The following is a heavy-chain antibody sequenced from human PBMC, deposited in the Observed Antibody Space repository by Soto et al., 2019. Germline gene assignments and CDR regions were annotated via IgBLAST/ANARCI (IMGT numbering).Heavy chain of an antibody. J-gene: IGHJ6*01. CDR2: ISYDGSNK. Sequence: QVQLVESGGGVVQPGRSLRLSCAASGFTFSSYGMHWVRQAPGKGLEWVAVISYDGSNKYYADSVKGRFTISRDNSKNTLYLQMNSLRAEDTAVYYCAKAGYSSSSYGAYYYGMDVW. CDR3: AKAGYSSSSYGAYYYGMDV. D-gene: IGHD6-6*01. V-gene: IGHV3-30*18. CDR1: GFTFSSYG.